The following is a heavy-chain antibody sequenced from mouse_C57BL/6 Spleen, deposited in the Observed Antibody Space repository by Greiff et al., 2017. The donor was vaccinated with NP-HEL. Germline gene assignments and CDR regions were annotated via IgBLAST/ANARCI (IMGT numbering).Heavy chain of an antibody. Sequence: EVKLVESGEGLVKPGGSLKLSCAASGFTFSSYAMSWVRQTPEKRLEWVAYISSGGDYIYYADTVKGRFTISRDNARNTLYLQMSSLKSEDTAMYYCTRDHYYGSLYYYAMDYWGQGTSVTVSS. CDR2: ISSGGDYI. J-gene: IGHJ4*01. D-gene: IGHD1-1*01. CDR1: GFTFSSYA. CDR3: TRDHYYGSLYYYAMDY. V-gene: IGHV5-9-1*02.